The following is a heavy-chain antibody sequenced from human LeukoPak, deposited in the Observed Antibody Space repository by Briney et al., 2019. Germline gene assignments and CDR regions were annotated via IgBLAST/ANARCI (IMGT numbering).Heavy chain of an antibody. CDR1: GFTFSNYW. Sequence: GGSLRLSCAASGFTFSNYWMSWVRQAPGKGLEWVANIRQDGSEKYYVDSVKGRFTISRDNAKKSLYLQMNSLRAEDTALYYCARVYYSAHFDYWGQGTLVTVSS. J-gene: IGHJ4*02. D-gene: IGHD3-10*01. V-gene: IGHV3-7*05. CDR3: ARVYYSAHFDY. CDR2: IRQDGSEK.